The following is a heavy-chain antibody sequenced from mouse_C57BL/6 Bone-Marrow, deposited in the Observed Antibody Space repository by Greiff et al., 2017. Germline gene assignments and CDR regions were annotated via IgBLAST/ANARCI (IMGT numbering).Heavy chain of an antibody. CDR1: GYTFTSYW. V-gene: IGHV1-7*01. D-gene: IGHD2-12*01. Sequence: QVQLQQSGAELVKPGASVKLSCKASGYTFTSYWMHWVKQRPGQGLEWIGYINPSSGYTKYHQKFKDKATLTADKSSSTAYMQLSSLTSEDSAVYCYAGANYYMHYWGQGTTLTVSS. J-gene: IGHJ2*01. CDR3: AGANYYMHY. CDR2: INPSSGYT.